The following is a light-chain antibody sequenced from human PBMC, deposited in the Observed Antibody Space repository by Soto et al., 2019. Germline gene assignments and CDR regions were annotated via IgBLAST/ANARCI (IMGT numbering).Light chain of an antibody. Sequence: EIVMTQSQATLSVSPGERATLSCMASQSVSSYLAWYQQKPGQAPRLLIYDASNRATGIPARFSGSGSGTDFTLTISRLEPEDFAVYYCQQYGSSAPTTFGQGTKVDIK. CDR2: DAS. V-gene: IGKV3-20*01. J-gene: IGKJ1*01. CDR1: QSVSSY. CDR3: QQYGSSAPTT.